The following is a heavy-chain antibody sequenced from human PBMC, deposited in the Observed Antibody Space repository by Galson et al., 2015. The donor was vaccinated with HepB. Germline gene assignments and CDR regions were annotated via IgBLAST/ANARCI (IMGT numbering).Heavy chain of an antibody. J-gene: IGHJ6*04. CDR1: GFTFSNYA. CDR2: ISGSGGGT. CDR3: AKGFYCSSTSCYNTYYHAMDV. Sequence: SLRLSCAASGFTFSNYAMSWVRQAPGKGLEWVSIISGSGGGTYYADSVKGRFTVSRDNSKNTLFLQMNSLRAEDTAVYYCAKGFYCSSTSCYNTYYHAMDVWGKGTTVTVSS. V-gene: IGHV3-23*01. D-gene: IGHD2-2*02.